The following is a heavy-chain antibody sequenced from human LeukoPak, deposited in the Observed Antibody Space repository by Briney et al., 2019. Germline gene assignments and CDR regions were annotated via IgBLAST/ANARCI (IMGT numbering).Heavy chain of an antibody. CDR3: ARDTYGGRCFPLRY. CDR2: LSPISGAT. J-gene: IGHJ4*02. V-gene: IGHV1-2*02. D-gene: IGHD2-15*01. Sequence: GVSVNDSRKTSGYTFSGYYVHWVRQAPGQGLEWMGWLSPISGATKYAQKFQGMATLTRDLSLSTAYMELNSLTSDETAVYYCARDTYGGRCFPLRYWGQLVLVTVSS. CDR1: GYTFSGYY.